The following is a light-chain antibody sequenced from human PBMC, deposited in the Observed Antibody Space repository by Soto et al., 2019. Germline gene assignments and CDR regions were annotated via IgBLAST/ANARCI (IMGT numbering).Light chain of an antibody. V-gene: IGLV3-21*02. CDR1: NIESKS. CDR2: DDS. Sequence: SYELTQPPSVSVAPGQTARITCGGYNIESKSVHWCQQRPGQAPVLVVHDDSDRPSGIPERFSGSNSGNTATLTISRVEAGDEADYYCQVWDSSGDPVIFGGGTKLTVL. CDR3: QVWDSSGDPVI. J-gene: IGLJ2*01.